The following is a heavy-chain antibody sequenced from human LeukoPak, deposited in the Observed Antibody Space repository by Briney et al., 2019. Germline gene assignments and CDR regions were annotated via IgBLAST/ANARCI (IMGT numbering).Heavy chain of an antibody. D-gene: IGHD1-26*01. CDR2: IKQDGSEK. V-gene: IGHV3-7*01. Sequence: GGSLRLSCAVSGFTFNNYWMNWVRQAPGKGLEWVANIKQDGSEKYYVDSVKGRFTISRDNAKNSLYLQMNSLRAEDTAVYYCARDPYIVGATTKDYWGQGTLVTVSS. CDR1: GFTFNNYW. CDR3: ARDPYIVGATTKDY. J-gene: IGHJ4*02.